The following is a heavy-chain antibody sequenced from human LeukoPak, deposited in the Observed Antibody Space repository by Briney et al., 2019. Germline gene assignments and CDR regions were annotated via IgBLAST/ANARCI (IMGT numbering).Heavy chain of an antibody. D-gene: IGHD3-9*01. V-gene: IGHV4-34*01. J-gene: IGHJ3*02. CDR2: INHSGST. CDR1: GGSFSGYY. CDR3: ARTRYDILTGYAI. Sequence: SETLSPTCAVYGGSFSGYYWSWIRQPPGKGLEWIGEINHSGSTNYNPSLKSRVTISVDTSKNQFSLKLSAVTAADTAVYYCARTRYDILTGYAIWGQGTMVTVSS.